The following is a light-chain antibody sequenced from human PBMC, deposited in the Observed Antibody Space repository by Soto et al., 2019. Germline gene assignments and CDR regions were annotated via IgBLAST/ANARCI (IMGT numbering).Light chain of an antibody. V-gene: IGLV2-14*01. CDR2: DVS. J-gene: IGLJ2*01. Sequence: QSALTQPASVSGSPGQSITISCTGTISDVGGYNYVSWYQQHPGKAPKLMIYDVSNRPSGVSNRFSGSKSGNTASLTISGLQAEDEADYYCSSYTSSSTLVVFGGGTKLTVL. CDR1: ISDVGGYNY. CDR3: SSYTSSSTLVV.